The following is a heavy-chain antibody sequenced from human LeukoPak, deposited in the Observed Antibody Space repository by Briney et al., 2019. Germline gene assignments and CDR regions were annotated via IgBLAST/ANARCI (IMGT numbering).Heavy chain of an antibody. CDR1: GFTFSSYA. Sequence: GSLRLSCAASGFTFSSYAMHWVRQAPGKGLEWVAVISYDGSNKYYADSVKGRFTISRDNSKNTLYLQMNSLRAEDTAVYYCARVAHPAELLRWGYYYYGMDVWGQGTTVTVSS. CDR2: ISYDGSNK. D-gene: IGHD3-10*02. J-gene: IGHJ6*02. V-gene: IGHV3-30*04. CDR3: ARVAHPAELLRWGYYYYGMDV.